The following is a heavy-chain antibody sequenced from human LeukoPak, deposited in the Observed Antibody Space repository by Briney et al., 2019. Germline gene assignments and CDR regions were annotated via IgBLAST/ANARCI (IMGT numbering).Heavy chain of an antibody. V-gene: IGHV3-30*18. D-gene: IGHD3-3*01. CDR2: ISYVGSNK. CDR1: GFTFSSYG. J-gene: IGHJ4*02. CDR3: AKDPLYYEYYFDY. Sequence: PGRSLRLSCAASGFTFSSYGMHWVRQAPGKGLEWVAVISYVGSNKYYADSVKGRFTISRDNSKNTLYLQMNSLRAEDTAVYYCAKDPLYYEYYFDYWGQGTLVTVSS.